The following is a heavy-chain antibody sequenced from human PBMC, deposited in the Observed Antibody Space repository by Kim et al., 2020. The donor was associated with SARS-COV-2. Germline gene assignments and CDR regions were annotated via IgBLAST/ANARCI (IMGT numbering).Heavy chain of an antibody. D-gene: IGHD2-2*02. J-gene: IGHJ4*02. V-gene: IGHV3-15*01. Sequence: DFAAPVNGRFTISRDDSQNRVFLQMNYLKTEDTAVYYCTIDVPTARPQIDYWGQGTLVTVSS. CDR3: TIDVPTARPQIDY.